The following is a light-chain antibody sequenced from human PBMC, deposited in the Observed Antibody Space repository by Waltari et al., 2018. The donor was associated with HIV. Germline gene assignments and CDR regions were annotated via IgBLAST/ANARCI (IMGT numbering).Light chain of an antibody. CDR3: AAYDDGLGGYV. CDR2: PAD. Sequence: QSVLTPPPSASGPPGQRVTISCSTSAPTQTARDYIFWFQHHPGAAPQLLIYPADQRPPGVTARFSGARSATSASLASSGLRSEDEAHYYCAAYDDGLGGYVFGTGTKVTVL. J-gene: IGLJ1*01. V-gene: IGLV1-47*01. CDR1: APTQTARDY.